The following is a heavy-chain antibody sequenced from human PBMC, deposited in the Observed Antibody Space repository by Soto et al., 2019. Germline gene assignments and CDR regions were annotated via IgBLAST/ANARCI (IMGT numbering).Heavy chain of an antibody. CDR1: GGSLSSYP. J-gene: IGHJ6*03. CDR2: IIPIVGLT. D-gene: IGHD2-8*02. V-gene: IGHV1-69*02. Sequence: QVQLLQSGSEVKKPGSSVKVSCRASGGSLSSYPVTWVRQSPGQGLEWMGRIIPIVGLTNYAQKFQGRVTITAAKSTSTAYMELSSLRSHDTAVYYCARPTGGHDAGGNYMDVWGKGTTVIVSS. CDR3: ARPTGGHDAGGNYMDV.